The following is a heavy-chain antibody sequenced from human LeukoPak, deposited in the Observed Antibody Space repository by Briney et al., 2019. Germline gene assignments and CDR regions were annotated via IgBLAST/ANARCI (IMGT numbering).Heavy chain of an antibody. CDR3: AKDGGPYSSSWLFDY. J-gene: IGHJ4*02. Sequence: GRSLRLSCAASGFTFDDYAMHWVRQAPGKGLEWVSGISWNSGSIGYADSVKGRFTISRDNAKNSLYLQMNSLRAEDTALYYCAKDGGPYSSSWLFDYWGQGTLVTVSS. CDR2: ISWNSGSI. V-gene: IGHV3-9*01. D-gene: IGHD6-13*01. CDR1: GFTFDDYA.